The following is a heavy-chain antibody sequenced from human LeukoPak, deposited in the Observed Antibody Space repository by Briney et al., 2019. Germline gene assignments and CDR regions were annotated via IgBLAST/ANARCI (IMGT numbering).Heavy chain of an antibody. V-gene: IGHV3-48*04. CDR2: INYSGSSI. J-gene: IGHJ4*02. CDR3: VARRFYRSGSPH. D-gene: IGHD3-10*01. CDR1: GFTFSSYA. Sequence: GGSLRLSCAASGFTFSSYAMSWVRQAPGKGLEWLSDINYSGSSIYYADSVKGRFTISRDNTKKSLYLQMNSLRAEDTALYYCVARRFYRSGSPHWGQGTLVTVSS.